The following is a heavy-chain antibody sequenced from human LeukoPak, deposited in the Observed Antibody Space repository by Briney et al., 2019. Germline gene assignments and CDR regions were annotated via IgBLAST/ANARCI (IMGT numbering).Heavy chain of an antibody. D-gene: IGHD1-1*01. CDR2: IYYRGST. J-gene: IGHJ3*02. Sequence: SETLSLICTVSGGSISSYYLSWIRQPPGKGLEWVGYIYYRGSTNYTPSLKRRVTISVHTSKNQFSLKLSSVPAADTAVYYCASLRASTKRHRFGAFDIWGQGTMVTVSS. CDR1: GGSISSYY. V-gene: IGHV4-59*08. CDR3: ASLRASTKRHRFGAFDI.